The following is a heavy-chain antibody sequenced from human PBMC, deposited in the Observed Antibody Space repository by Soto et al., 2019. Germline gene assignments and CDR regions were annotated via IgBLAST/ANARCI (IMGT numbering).Heavy chain of an antibody. J-gene: IGHJ3*01. D-gene: IGHD3-16*01. Sequence: QVQLQESGPGLVKPSETLSLTCTVSVESIRSYYWSWIRQPPGKGLEWIGYIYYSGSTNYNPALNSRVTISVDTSTNRFSLKLSSVTAAYTAVYYCARLSMITFGGSRKDAFDVWGQWTMGTVSS. CDR1: VESIRSYY. V-gene: IGHV4-59*08. CDR2: IYYSGST. CDR3: ARLSMITFGGSRKDAFDV.